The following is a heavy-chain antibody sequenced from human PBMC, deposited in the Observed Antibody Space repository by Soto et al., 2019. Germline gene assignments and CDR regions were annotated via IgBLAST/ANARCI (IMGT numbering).Heavy chain of an antibody. V-gene: IGHV4-59*01. CDR1: GGSISFYY. D-gene: IGHD6-13*01. J-gene: IGHJ4*02. CDR3: AREGYSSRWNPIDY. Sequence: QVQLQESGPGLVKPSETLSLTCTVSGGSISFYYWSWIRQPPGKGLEWIAYIYSSGRTKDNPSLKSRATTSVDTANHQLSLKLSSVTAADTAVYYCAREGYSSRWNPIDYWGQGTQVTVSS. CDR2: IYSSGRT.